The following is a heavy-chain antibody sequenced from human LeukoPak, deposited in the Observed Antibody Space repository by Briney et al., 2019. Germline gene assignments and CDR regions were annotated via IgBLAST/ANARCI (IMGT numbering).Heavy chain of an antibody. CDR2: INSDGSST. Sequence: GGSLRLSCAASGFTFSSYAMSWVRQAPGKGLVWVSRINSDGSSTSYADSVRGRFTISRDNAKNTLYLQMNSLRAEDTAVYYCARDWEADYGDYIGYWGKGTLVTVSS. CDR3: ARDWEADYGDYIGY. J-gene: IGHJ4*02. CDR1: GFTFSSYA. D-gene: IGHD4-17*01. V-gene: IGHV3-74*01.